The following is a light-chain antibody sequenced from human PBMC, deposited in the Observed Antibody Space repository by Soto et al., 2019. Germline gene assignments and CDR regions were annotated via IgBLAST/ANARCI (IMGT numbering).Light chain of an antibody. V-gene: IGKV1-5*03. CDR1: QSISSW. J-gene: IGKJ1*01. CDR2: QAS. CDR3: QYYKESST. Sequence: IQMTQSPSTLSASVGDRVTITCRASQSISSWLAWYQQKPGRAPKLLIYQASSSEIGVPSRFSGSGSGTEFTLTISSLQPDDFATYYCQYYKESSTFGQGTRLQI.